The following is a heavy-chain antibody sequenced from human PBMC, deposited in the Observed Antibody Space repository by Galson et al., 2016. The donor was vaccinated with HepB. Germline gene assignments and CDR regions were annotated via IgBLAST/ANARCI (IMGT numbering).Heavy chain of an antibody. CDR3: AKDWGDYFDNSGYWFDY. Sequence: SLRLSCAVSGFTFSSHAMNWVRQAPGKGLEWVSVISGSGDNTFYADSVGGRFIISRDNSKNTLYLQMNSLGVEDTAVYYCAKDWGDYFDNSGYWFDYWGQGTLVTVSS. CDR1: GFTFSSHA. CDR2: ISGSGDNT. V-gene: IGHV3-23*01. D-gene: IGHD3-22*01. J-gene: IGHJ4*02.